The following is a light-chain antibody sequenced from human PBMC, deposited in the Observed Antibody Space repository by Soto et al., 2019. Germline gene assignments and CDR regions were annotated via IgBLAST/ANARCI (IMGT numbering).Light chain of an antibody. CDR3: QHYNSYSEA. CDR1: RTIAGY. CDR2: AAS. Sequence: GDRVTITCRASRTIAGYVNWYQQRPGEAPNLLIYAASSLQSGVPSRFRGSGSGTDFTLTINSLQPDDFATYYCQHYNSYSEAFGQGTKVDIK. J-gene: IGKJ1*01. V-gene: IGKV1-39*01.